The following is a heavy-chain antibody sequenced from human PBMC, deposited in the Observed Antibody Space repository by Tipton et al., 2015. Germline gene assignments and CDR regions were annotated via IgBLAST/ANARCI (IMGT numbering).Heavy chain of an antibody. CDR1: GYSITNGLY. J-gene: IGHJ4*02. CDR3: ARDHSSWWD. D-gene: IGHD2-15*01. CDR2: IYHDGGT. Sequence: TLSLTCTVSGYSITNGLYWGWIRQPPGKGLEWIGNIYHDGGTYYNPSLKSRVTLSVDTSKNPFSLKLNSVTAADTAVYFCARDHSSWWDWGQGTLVTVSS. V-gene: IGHV4-38-2*02.